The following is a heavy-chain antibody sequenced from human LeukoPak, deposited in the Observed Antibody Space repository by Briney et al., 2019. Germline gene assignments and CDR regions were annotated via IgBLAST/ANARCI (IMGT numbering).Heavy chain of an antibody. J-gene: IGHJ4*02. CDR2: INSAGSST. Sequence: GGSLRLSCAASGFSFSSQWMHWVRQAPGKGLVWVARINSAGSSTRYADSVKGRFTVSRDNANNTLYLQMNSLRAEDTAVYYCARSDYFDYWGQGTLVTVFS. CDR3: ARSDYFDY. V-gene: IGHV3-74*01. CDR1: GFSFSSQW.